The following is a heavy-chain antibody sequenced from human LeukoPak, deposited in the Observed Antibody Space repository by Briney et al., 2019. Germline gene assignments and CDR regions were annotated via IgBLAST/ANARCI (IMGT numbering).Heavy chain of an antibody. CDR2: ISYDGSNK. CDR1: GFTFSSYG. V-gene: IGHV3-30*18. J-gene: IGHJ3*02. Sequence: GGSLRLSCAASGFTFSSYGMHWVRQAPGKGLEWVAVISYDGSNKYYADSVKGRFTISRDNSKNTLYMQMNSLRDEDTAVYYCAKAAYNILTGYPHHDAFDIWGQGTMVTVSS. D-gene: IGHD3-9*01. CDR3: AKAAYNILTGYPHHDAFDI.